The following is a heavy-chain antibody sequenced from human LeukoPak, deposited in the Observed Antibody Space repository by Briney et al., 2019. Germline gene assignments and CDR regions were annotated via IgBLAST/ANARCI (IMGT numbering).Heavy chain of an antibody. CDR2: INPNSGRT. J-gene: IGHJ6*02. V-gene: IGHV1-2*02. CDR3: ARGMVYAKYRYYYYYGMDV. D-gene: IGHD2-8*01. CDR1: GYTFTGYY. Sequence: ASVKVSCKASGYTFTGYYMHWVRQAPGQGLEWMGWINPNSGRTNYAQKFQGRVTMTRDTSISTAYMELSRLRSDDTAVYYCARGMVYAKYRYYYYYGMDVWGQGTTVTVSS.